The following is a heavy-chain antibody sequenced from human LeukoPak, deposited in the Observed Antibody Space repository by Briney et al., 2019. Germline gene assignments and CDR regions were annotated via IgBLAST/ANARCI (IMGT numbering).Heavy chain of an antibody. V-gene: IGHV1-2*06. CDR2: INPNSGGT. CDR3: ARGLMVYHTGEEADY. Sequence: ASVKVSCKASGYTFTGYYMHWVRQAPGQGLEWMGRINPNSGGTNYAQKFQGRVTMTRDTSISTAYMELSGLRSDDTAVYYCARGLMVYHTGEEADYWGQGTLVTVSS. J-gene: IGHJ4*02. CDR1: GYTFTGYY. D-gene: IGHD2-8*01.